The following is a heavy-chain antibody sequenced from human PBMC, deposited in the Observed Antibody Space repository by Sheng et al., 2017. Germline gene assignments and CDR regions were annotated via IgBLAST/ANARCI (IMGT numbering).Heavy chain of an antibody. Sequence: EVQLVESGGGLVQPGGSLRVSCAAAGFTFSSYWMHWVRQAPGKGLVWVSRINSDGSSTTYADSVRGRFTISRDNAKNTLYLQMNSLRAEDTAVYYCATSVGSGSYSLYYMDVWGKGTTVTVSS. CDR2: INSDGSST. J-gene: IGHJ6*03. CDR1: GFTFSSYW. V-gene: IGHV3-74*01. CDR3: ATSVGSGSYSLYYMDV. D-gene: IGHD3-10*01.